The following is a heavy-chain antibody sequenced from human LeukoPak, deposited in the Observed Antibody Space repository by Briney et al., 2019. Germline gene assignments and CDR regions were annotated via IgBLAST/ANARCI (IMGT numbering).Heavy chain of an antibody. V-gene: IGHV4-4*02. CDR1: GDSVSSNYW. Sequence: PSETLSLTCAVSGDSVSSNYWWTWVRQSPGKGLEWIGEIYHSGSTHYNPSLKSRVTISVGKSKNQFSLRLSSVSAADTAVYYCARAPPGDSHDYWGQGTLVTVSS. CDR3: ARAPPGDSHDY. J-gene: IGHJ4*02. D-gene: IGHD5-18*01. CDR2: IYHSGST.